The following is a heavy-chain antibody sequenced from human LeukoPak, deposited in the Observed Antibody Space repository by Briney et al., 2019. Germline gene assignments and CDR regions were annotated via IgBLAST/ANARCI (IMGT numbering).Heavy chain of an antibody. CDR1: GGTFSSYA. CDR3: ARSLIAVAGEQTNPYYFDY. V-gene: IGHV1-69*05. D-gene: IGHD6-19*01. J-gene: IGHJ4*02. CDR2: IIPIFGTA. Sequence: SVKVSCKASGGTFSSYAISWVRQAPGQGLEWMGGIIPIFGTANYAQKFQGRVTITTDESTSTAYMELSSLRSEDTAVYYCARSLIAVAGEQTNPYYFDYWGQGTLVTVSS.